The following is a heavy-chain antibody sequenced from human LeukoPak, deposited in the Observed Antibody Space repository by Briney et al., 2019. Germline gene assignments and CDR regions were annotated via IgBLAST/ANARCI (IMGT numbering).Heavy chain of an antibody. CDR3: AKDKGGPGNDAFDI. CDR1: GFTFSSYA. CDR2: ISYDGSNK. V-gene: IGHV3-30*04. Sequence: GGSLRLSCAASGFTFSSYAMHWVRQAPGKGLEWVAVISYDGSNKYYADSVKGRFTISRDNAKNSLYLQMNSLRAEDTALYYCAKDKGGPGNDAFDIWGQGTMVTVSS. J-gene: IGHJ3*02.